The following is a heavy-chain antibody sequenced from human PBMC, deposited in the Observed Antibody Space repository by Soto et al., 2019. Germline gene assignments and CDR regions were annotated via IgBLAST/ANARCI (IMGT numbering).Heavy chain of an antibody. Sequence: EVQLLESGGGLVQPGGSLRLSCAASGFTFSSYAMSWVRQAPGKGLEWVSAISGSGGSTYYAESVKGRFTISRDNSKNTLYLQMNSLRAEDTAVYYCAVIVGATTLGCRGQVTLVTVAS. CDR1: GFTFSSYA. CDR3: AVIVGATTLGC. CDR2: ISGSGGST. J-gene: IGHJ4*02. D-gene: IGHD1-26*01. V-gene: IGHV3-23*01.